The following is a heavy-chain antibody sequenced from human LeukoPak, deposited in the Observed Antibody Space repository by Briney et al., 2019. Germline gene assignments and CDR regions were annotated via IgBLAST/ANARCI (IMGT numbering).Heavy chain of an antibody. Sequence: ASVKVSCKASGYTFTSYGISWVRQAPGQGLEWMGWISAYNGNTNYAQKLQGRVTMTTDTSTSTAYMELRSLRSDDTAVYYCARVPRGYSSGWYCDYWGQGTLVTVSS. V-gene: IGHV1-18*01. CDR3: ARVPRGYSSGWYCDY. CDR2: ISAYNGNT. J-gene: IGHJ4*02. D-gene: IGHD6-19*01. CDR1: GYTFTSYG.